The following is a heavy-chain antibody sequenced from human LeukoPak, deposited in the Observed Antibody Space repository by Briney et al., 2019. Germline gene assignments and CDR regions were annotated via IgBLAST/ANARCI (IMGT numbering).Heavy chain of an antibody. Sequence: SETLSLTCTVGGGSLSGHYWGWIRQPPGKGLELVGHIYYTGPTFYNPSLNSRVTITLDTSGNQFSLRLTSVIAADTAVYYCAKFSWGCSTASCYLTNWGQGALVTVSS. D-gene: IGHD2-2*01. CDR2: IYYTGPT. V-gene: IGHV4-59*11. CDR1: GGSLSGHY. J-gene: IGHJ4*02. CDR3: AKFSWGCSTASCYLTN.